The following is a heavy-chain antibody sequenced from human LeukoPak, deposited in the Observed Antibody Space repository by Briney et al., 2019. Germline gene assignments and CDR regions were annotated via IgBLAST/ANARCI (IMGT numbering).Heavy chain of an antibody. CDR1: GFTFGDYA. D-gene: IGHD3-22*01. V-gene: IGHV3-49*03. CDR2: IRSKAYGGTT. CDR3: TRAPTYYHDSSGYYGY. Sequence: GGSLRLSFTASGFTFGDYAMSWFRQAPGKGLEWVGFIRSKAYGGTTEYAASVKGRFTISRDDSKSIAYLQMNSLKTEDTAVYYCTRAPTYYHDSSGYYGYWGQGTLVTVSS. J-gene: IGHJ4*02.